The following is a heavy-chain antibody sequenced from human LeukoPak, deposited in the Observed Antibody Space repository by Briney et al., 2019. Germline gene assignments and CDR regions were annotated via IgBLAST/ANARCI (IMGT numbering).Heavy chain of an antibody. CDR1: GFTFSSYA. CDR2: ISYDGSNK. CDR3: TTYYYDSSGFGADY. D-gene: IGHD3-22*01. Sequence: PGRSLRLSCAASGFTFSSYAMHWVRQAPGKGLEWVAVISYDGSNKYYADSVKGRYTISRDNSKSTLYLQMNSLRAEDTAVYYCTTYYYDSSGFGADYWGQGTLVTVSS. V-gene: IGHV3-30*04. J-gene: IGHJ4*02.